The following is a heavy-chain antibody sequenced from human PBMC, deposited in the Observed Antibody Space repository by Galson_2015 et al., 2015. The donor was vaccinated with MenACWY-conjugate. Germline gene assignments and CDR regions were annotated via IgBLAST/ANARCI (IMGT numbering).Heavy chain of an antibody. J-gene: IGHJ6*02. V-gene: IGHV1-46*01. CDR3: AGYTRTELNYGRATIVDV. CDR2: LNPSGGST. Sequence: SVKVSCKASGYTFTSYYFHWVRQAPGQGLEWMGMLNPSGGSTTYAQKFQGRVSMTTDTSTSPVYMELSSLRSEDTAVYYCAGYTRTELNYGRATIVDVWGQGTTVTVSS. D-gene: IGHD5-12*01. CDR1: GYTFTSYY.